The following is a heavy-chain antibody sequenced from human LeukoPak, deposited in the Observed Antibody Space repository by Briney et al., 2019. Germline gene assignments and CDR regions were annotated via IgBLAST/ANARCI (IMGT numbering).Heavy chain of an antibody. CDR1: GFTVSNTY. J-gene: IGHJ4*02. D-gene: IGHD3-9*01. CDR3: ARGYFNIVTGEYYFDY. Sequence: GVLRLSCAASGFTVSNTYVSWVRLPPGKGLEWVSVIYDGGSTYYADSVKGRFNISRDSSKNTVFLQMNSLRAEDTAVYYCARGYFNIVTGEYYFDYWGQGTLVTVSS. V-gene: IGHV3-53*01. CDR2: IYDGGST.